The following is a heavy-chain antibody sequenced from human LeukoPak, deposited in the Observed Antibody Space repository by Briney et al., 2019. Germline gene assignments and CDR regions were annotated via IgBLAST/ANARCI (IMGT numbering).Heavy chain of an antibody. J-gene: IGHJ4*02. CDR2: LYTSGIT. V-gene: IGHV4-61*02. Sequence: SQTLSLACTVSGGSISSGSYYWSWIRQPAGKGLEWIGRLYTSGITNYNPSLKSRVAMSIDTSKNQFSLKLSSVTAADTAVYYCARGYSSSSYEDDYWGQGTLVTVSS. CDR1: GGSISSGSYY. CDR3: ARGYSSSSYEDDY. D-gene: IGHD6-13*01.